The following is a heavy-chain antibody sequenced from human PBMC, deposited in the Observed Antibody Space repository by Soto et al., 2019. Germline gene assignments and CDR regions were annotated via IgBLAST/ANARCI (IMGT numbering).Heavy chain of an antibody. V-gene: IGHV1-3*01. D-gene: IGHD1-1*01. CDR3: AREVQLERLGVFDP. CDR1: GYTFTSYA. J-gene: IGHJ5*02. Sequence: QVQLVQSGAEVKKPGASVKVSCQASGYTFTSYAMHWVRQAPGQRLEWMGWINAGNGNTKYSQKFQGRVTITRDTSASTAYMELSSLRSEDTAVYYCAREVQLERLGVFDPWGQGTLVTVSS. CDR2: INAGNGNT.